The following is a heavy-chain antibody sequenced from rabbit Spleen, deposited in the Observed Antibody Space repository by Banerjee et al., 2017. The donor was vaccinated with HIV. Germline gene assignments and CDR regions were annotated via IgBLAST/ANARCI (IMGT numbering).Heavy chain of an antibody. J-gene: IGHJ4*01. Sequence: QSLEESGGDLVKPGASLTLTCTASGFDLSNYYYMYWVRQAPGKGLEWIGCIYTGGSGGIYYATWAKGRFTISKPSSTPVTLQMTSLTAADTATYFCGRSSYAGYAGYGYGFNLWGQGTLVTVS. CDR3: GRSSYAGYAGYGYGFNL. CDR1: GFDLSNYYY. D-gene: IGHD7-1*01. CDR2: IYTGGSGGI. V-gene: IGHV1S40*01.